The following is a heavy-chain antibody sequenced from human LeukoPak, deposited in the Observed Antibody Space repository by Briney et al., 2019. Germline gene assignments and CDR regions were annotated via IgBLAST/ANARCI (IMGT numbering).Heavy chain of an antibody. D-gene: IGHD3-16*02. CDR1: GFTFNNFV. J-gene: IGHJ1*01. Sequence: GGSLRLSCTASGFTFNNFVMSWVRQAPGKGLEWVSAISGGGDPTYYADSVKGRFTISRDNSKNTLYLQMNSLRAEDTAVYYCARDRFSPNNYDYVWGSYHNFQHWGQGTLVTVSS. CDR2: ISGGGDPT. V-gene: IGHV3-23*01. CDR3: ARDRFSPNNYDYVWGSYHNFQH.